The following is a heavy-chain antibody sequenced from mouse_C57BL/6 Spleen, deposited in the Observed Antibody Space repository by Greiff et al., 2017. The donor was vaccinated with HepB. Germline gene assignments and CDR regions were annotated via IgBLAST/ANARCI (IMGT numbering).Heavy chain of an antibody. Sequence: QVQLKESGAELVRPGASVKLSCKASGYTFTDYYINWVKQRPGQGLEWIARIYPGSGNTYYNEKFKGKATLTAEKSSSTAYMQLSSLTSEDSAVYFCARGQRRHYYAMDYWGQGTSVTVSS. CDR3: ARGQRRHYYAMDY. CDR1: GYTFTDYY. J-gene: IGHJ4*01. CDR2: IYPGSGNT. D-gene: IGHD3-2*02. V-gene: IGHV1-76*01.